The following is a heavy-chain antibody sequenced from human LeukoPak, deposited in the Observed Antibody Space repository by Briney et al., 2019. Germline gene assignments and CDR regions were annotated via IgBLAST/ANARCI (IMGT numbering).Heavy chain of an antibody. J-gene: IGHJ4*02. Sequence: ASVKVSCKASGYTFTSYGISWVRQAPGQGLEWMGWISAYNGNTNYAQKLQVRVTMTTDTSTSTAYMELRSLRSDDTAVYYCARDLGPYYYGSGSYYFLWGQGTLVTVSS. D-gene: IGHD3-10*01. CDR2: ISAYNGNT. CDR3: ARDLGPYYYGSGSYYFL. CDR1: GYTFTSYG. V-gene: IGHV1-18*01.